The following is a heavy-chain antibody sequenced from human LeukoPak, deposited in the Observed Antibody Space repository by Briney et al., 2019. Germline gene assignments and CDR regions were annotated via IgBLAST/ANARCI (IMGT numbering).Heavy chain of an antibody. CDR2: ISWNSGSI. D-gene: IGHD3-16*01. J-gene: IGHJ3*02. Sequence: PGGSLRLSCAASGFTFDDYAMHWVRQAPGKGLEWVSGISWNSGSIGYADSVKGRFTISRDNSKNTLYLQMNSLRAEDTAVYYCAKVEGGSFPIDAFDIWGQGTMVTVSS. V-gene: IGHV3-9*01. CDR3: AKVEGGSFPIDAFDI. CDR1: GFTFDDYA.